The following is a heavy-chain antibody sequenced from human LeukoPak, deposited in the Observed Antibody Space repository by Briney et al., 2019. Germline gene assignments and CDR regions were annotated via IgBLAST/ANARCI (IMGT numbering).Heavy chain of an antibody. Sequence: PGGSLRLSCAASGFTFSSYGMHWVRQAPGKGLEWVAVISYDGSNKYYADSVKGRFTISRDNSKNTLYLQMNSLRAEDTAVYYCAKDLRGGGGSPFDYWGQGTLVTVSS. CDR3: AKDLRGGGGSPFDY. V-gene: IGHV3-30*18. CDR2: ISYDGSNK. J-gene: IGHJ4*02. CDR1: GFTFSSYG. D-gene: IGHD3-16*01.